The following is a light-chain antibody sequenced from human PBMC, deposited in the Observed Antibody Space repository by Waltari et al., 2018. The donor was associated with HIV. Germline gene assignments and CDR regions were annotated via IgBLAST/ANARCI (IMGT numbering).Light chain of an antibody. CDR2: GAS. V-gene: IGKV1-27*01. Sequence: DIQMTQSPSSLSAFVGDRVTITCRASQGIVIYLAWFQQKPGKVPKLLISGASTLQSGVPSRFSGSGSGTDFALTISSLQPEDVASYYCQKYNSAPFTFGPGTKVDLK. CDR1: QGIVIY. CDR3: QKYNSAPFT. J-gene: IGKJ3*01.